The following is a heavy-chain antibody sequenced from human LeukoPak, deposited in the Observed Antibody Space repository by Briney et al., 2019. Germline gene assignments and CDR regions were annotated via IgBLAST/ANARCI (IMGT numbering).Heavy chain of an antibody. CDR3: ASATRWESGGFDY. V-gene: IGHV1-24*01. D-gene: IGHD3-10*01. CDR2: FDPEDGET. Sequence: ASLKVSCKVSGYPLTELSIHWVRQAPGQGLEWMGGFDPEDGETVSAQKFQGRVTMTEDTSTDTAYMEFSILRSDDTAVYCCASATRWESGGFDYWGQGTLVTVSS. J-gene: IGHJ4*02. CDR1: GYPLTELS.